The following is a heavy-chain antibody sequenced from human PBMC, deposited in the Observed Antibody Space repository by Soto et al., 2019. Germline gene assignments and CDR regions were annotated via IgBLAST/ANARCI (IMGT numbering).Heavy chain of an antibody. CDR2: ISAYNGNT. J-gene: IGHJ6*02. CDR3: ARERAAAYFDVGCGDYYYYYCMDV. D-gene: IGHD3-3*01. V-gene: IGHV1-18*01. CDR1: GYTFTSYG. Sequence: ASVKVSCKASGYTFTSYGISWVRQAPGQGLEWMGWISAYNGNTNYAQKLQGRVTMTTDTSTSTAYMELRSLRSDDTAVYYCARERAAAYFDVGCGDYYYYYCMDVWGQGTTVSV.